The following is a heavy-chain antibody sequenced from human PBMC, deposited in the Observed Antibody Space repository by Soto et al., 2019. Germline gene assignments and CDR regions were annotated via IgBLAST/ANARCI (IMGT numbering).Heavy chain of an antibody. CDR3: ARGGSLRYFDWLTN. CDR2: ISYDGSNK. D-gene: IGHD3-9*01. J-gene: IGHJ4*02. CDR1: GFTFSSYA. Sequence: QVQLVESGGGVVQPGRSLRLSCAASGFTFSSYAMHWVRQAPGKGLEWVAVISYDGSNKYYADSVKGRFTISRDNSKNTLYLQMNSLRAEDTAVYYCARGGSLRYFDWLTNWGQGTLVTVSS. V-gene: IGHV3-30-3*01.